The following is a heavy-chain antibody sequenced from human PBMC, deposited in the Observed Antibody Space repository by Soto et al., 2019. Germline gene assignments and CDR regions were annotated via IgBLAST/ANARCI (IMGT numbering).Heavy chain of an antibody. V-gene: IGHV4-34*01. CDR1: GGSFSGYY. D-gene: IGHD2-15*01. J-gene: IGHJ2*01. CDR2: INHSGST. Sequence: SETLSLTCAVYGGSFSGYYWSWIRQPPGKGLEWMGEINHSGSTNYSPSLKTRITISVDTSKNQFSLKLTSVTAADAAVYYCARYGGSSYWYFNLWGRGTLVTVSS. CDR3: ARYGGSSYWYFNL.